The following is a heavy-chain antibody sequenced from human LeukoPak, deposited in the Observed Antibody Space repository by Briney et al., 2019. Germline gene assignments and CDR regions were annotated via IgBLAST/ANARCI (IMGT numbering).Heavy chain of an antibody. CDR1: GYAFTSYY. CDR3: AREPDGTGYSYGLTGPENNYLDY. Sequence: GASVKVSCKASGYAFTSYYMHWVRQAPGQGLEWMGIINPSGGSTSYAQKFQGRVTMTRDTSTSTVYMELSSLRSEDTAVYYCAREPDGTGYSYGLTGPENNYLDYWGQGTLVTVSS. V-gene: IGHV1-46*01. CDR2: INPSGGST. D-gene: IGHD5-18*01. J-gene: IGHJ4*02.